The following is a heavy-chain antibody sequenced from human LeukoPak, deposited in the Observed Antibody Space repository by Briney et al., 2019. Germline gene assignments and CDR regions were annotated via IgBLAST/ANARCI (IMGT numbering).Heavy chain of an antibody. CDR1: GGTISSYY. D-gene: IGHD2-15*01. Sequence: SETLSLTCTVSGGTISSYYWNWIRQPPGKGLEWIGYIHDSGSTNYNPSLKSRVTISVDTSKNQFSLKLSSATAADTAVYYCAREGVVGAYGHFDYWGQGTLVTVSS. J-gene: IGHJ4*02. V-gene: IGHV4-59*12. CDR2: IHDSGST. CDR3: AREGVVGAYGHFDY.